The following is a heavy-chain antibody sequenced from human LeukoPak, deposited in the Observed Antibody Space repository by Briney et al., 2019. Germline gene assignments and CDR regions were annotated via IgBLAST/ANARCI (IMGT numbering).Heavy chain of an antibody. V-gene: IGHV3-48*01. CDR3: ARGRYYVFWSGYSHEEVNY. CDR2: ISSSSSTI. D-gene: IGHD3-3*01. CDR1: GFTFSSYS. Sequence: PGGSLRLSCAASGFTFSSYSMNWVRQAPGKGLDWVSYISSSSSTIYYADSVKGRFTISRDNAKNSLYLQMNSLRAEDTAVYYCARGRYYVFWSGYSHEEVNYWGQGTRVTVSS. J-gene: IGHJ4*02.